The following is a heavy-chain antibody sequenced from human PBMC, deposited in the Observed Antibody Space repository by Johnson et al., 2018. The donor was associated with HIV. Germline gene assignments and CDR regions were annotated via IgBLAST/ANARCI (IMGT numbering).Heavy chain of an antibody. D-gene: IGHD6-13*01. CDR1: GFTFDEYG. J-gene: IGHJ3*02. Sequence: AQLVESGGGVARPGGSLRLSCEASGFTFDEYGMSWVRQVPGKGLEWVSGINWNGGSKGYADSVKGRFTISRDNAKNSLYLQMNSLRAEDTALYYCARPYRSSWYGDAFDIWGQGTRVTVSS. V-gene: IGHV3-20*04. CDR3: ARPYRSSWYGDAFDI. CDR2: INWNGGSK.